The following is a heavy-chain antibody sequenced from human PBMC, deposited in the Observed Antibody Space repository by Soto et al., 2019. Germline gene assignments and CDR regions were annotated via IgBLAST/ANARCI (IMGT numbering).Heavy chain of an antibody. J-gene: IGHJ1*01. D-gene: IGHD6-19*01. CDR3: ARGQYSSGWYGGEYFQH. CDR1: GFTFSSYG. Sequence: QVQLVESGGGVVQPGRSLRLSCAASGFTFSSYGMHWVRQAPGKGLEWVAVIWYDGSNKYYADSVKGRFTISRDNSKNPLDLQMNSLGAEDTAVYYCARGQYSSGWYGGEYFQHWGQGTLVTVSS. CDR2: IWYDGSNK. V-gene: IGHV3-33*01.